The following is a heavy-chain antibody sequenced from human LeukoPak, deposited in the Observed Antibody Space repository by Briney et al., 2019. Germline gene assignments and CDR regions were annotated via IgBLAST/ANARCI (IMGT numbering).Heavy chain of an antibody. Sequence: PSETLSLTCAVYGGSFSGYYWSWIRQPPGKGLEWIGEINHSGSTNYNPSLKSRVTISVDTSKNQFSLKLSSVTAADTAVYYCARSHGDYVYYYYYYGMDVWGQGTTVTVSS. CDR1: GGSFSGYY. D-gene: IGHD4-17*01. CDR3: ARSHGDYVYYYYYYGMDV. CDR2: INHSGST. J-gene: IGHJ6*02. V-gene: IGHV4-34*01.